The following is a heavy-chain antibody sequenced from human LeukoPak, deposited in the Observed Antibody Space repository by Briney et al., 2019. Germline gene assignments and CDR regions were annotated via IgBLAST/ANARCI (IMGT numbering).Heavy chain of an antibody. CDR1: GGSISSGGYS. V-gene: IGHV4-30-2*01. Sequence: PSQTLSLTCAVSGGSISSGGYSWSWIRQPPGKGLEWIGYIYHSGSTYYNPSLKSRVTISVDRSKNQFSLKLSSVTAADTAVYYCAREVWDAFGIWGQGTMVTVSS. J-gene: IGHJ3*02. CDR3: AREVWDAFGI. CDR2: IYHSGST.